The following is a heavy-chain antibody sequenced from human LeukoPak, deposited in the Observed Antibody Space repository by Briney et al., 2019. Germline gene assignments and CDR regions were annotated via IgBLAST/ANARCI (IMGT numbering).Heavy chain of an antibody. CDR1: GFTFSGYA. V-gene: IGHV3-23*01. CDR3: AKEYYYDSSAHAGW. CDR2: ISGSGGSR. J-gene: IGHJ4*02. D-gene: IGHD3-22*01. Sequence: PGGSLRLSCAASGFTFSGYAMSWVRQAPGRGLEWVSAISGSGGSRYYADSVKGRFTIARDNSKNTLYLQMNSLRAEDTAVYYCAKEYYYDSSAHAGWWGQGILVTVSS.